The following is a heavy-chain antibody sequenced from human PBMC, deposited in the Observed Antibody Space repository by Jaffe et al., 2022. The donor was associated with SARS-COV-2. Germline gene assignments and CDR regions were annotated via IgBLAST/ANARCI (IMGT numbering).Heavy chain of an antibody. D-gene: IGHD3-16*01. J-gene: IGHJ4*02. CDR1: GFTFSSYG. CDR3: AKIPTNYDYVWGSPRYGDY. CDR2: ISYDGSNK. Sequence: QVQLVESGGGVVQPGRSLRLSCAASGFTFSSYGMHWVRQAPGKGLEWVAVISYDGSNKYYADSVKGRFTISRDNSKNTLYLQMNSLRAEDTAVYYCAKIPTNYDYVWGSPRYGDYWGQGTLVTVSS. V-gene: IGHV3-30*18.